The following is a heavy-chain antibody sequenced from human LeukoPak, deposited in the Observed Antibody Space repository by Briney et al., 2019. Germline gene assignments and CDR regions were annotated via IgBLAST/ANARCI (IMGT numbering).Heavy chain of an antibody. CDR1: GFTFSSYS. J-gene: IGHJ4*02. V-gene: IGHV3-48*04. CDR3: ARGRGSDY. Sequence: GGSLRLSCAASGFTFSSYSMNWVRQAPGKGLEWVSYISSSSSTIYYADSVKGRFTISRDNAKNSLYLQMNSLRAEDTAVYYCARGRGSDYWGQGTLVTGSS. D-gene: IGHD3-10*01. CDR2: ISSSSSTI.